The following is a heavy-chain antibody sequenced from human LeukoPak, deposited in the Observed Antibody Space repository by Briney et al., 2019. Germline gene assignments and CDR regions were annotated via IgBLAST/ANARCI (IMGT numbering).Heavy chain of an antibody. Sequence: GGSLRLSCVVSGFTFSSYSMIWVRQAPGKGLQWVANMKKDGRETKYVESVKGRFTISRDNAKNSLYLQMNSLRAEDTAVYYCGRQRSGSGTYFIDYWGQGTLVSVSS. V-gene: IGHV3-7*01. CDR2: MKKDGRET. J-gene: IGHJ4*02. D-gene: IGHD3-10*01. CDR3: GRQRSGSGTYFIDY. CDR1: GFTFSSYS.